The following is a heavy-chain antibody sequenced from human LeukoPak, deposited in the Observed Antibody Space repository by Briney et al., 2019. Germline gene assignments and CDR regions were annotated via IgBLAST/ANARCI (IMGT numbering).Heavy chain of an antibody. V-gene: IGHV7-4-1*02. CDR3: AVGVTTGDFSWVPD. D-gene: IGHD4-17*01. Sequence: ASVKVSCKASGYTFTSYAMNWVRQAPGQGLEWMGWINTNTGNPTYAQGFTGRFVFSLDTSVSTAYLQISSLKAEDTAVYYCAVGVTTGDFSWVPDWGQGTLVTVSS. CDR1: GYTFTSYA. J-gene: IGHJ4*02. CDR2: INTNTGNP.